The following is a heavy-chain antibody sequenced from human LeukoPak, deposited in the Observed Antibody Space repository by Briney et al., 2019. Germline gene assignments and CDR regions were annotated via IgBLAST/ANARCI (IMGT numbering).Heavy chain of an antibody. CDR1: GYTFTGYY. Sequence: VASVKVSCKASGYTFTGYYIHWVRQAPGQGLEWMGLINPNSGDANYAQKFQGRVTMTRDTSISTAYMELTRLRSDDTAVYYCAILVNWSPPPFDYWGQGTLVTVSS. CDR3: AILVNWSPPPFDY. D-gene: IGHD1-1*01. J-gene: IGHJ4*02. CDR2: INPNSGDA. V-gene: IGHV1-2*02.